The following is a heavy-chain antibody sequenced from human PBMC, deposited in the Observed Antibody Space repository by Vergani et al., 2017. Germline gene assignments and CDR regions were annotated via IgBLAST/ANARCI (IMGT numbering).Heavy chain of an antibody. V-gene: IGHV3-30*19. D-gene: IGHD2-21*01. Sequence: QVQLVESGGGVVQPGGSLRLSCAASGFTFSSYGMHWVRQAPGKGLEWVAVISYDGSNKYYADSVKGRFTISRDNSKNTLYLQMNSLRAEDTAVYYCASQVGWGSFDYWGQGTLVTVSS. CDR2: ISYDGSNK. J-gene: IGHJ4*02. CDR3: ASQVGWGSFDY. CDR1: GFTFSSYG.